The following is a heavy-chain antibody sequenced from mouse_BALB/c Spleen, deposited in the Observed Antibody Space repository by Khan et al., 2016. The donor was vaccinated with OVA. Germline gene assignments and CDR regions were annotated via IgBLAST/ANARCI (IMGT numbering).Heavy chain of an antibody. CDR1: GFSLTDYG. D-gene: IGHD1-1*02. CDR2: IWGGGST. J-gene: IGHJ4*01. CDR3: AKGIWSYYFALDY. V-gene: IGHV2-6-5*01. Sequence: VQGVESGPGLVAPSQSLSITCTVSGFSLTDYGVSWIRQPPGKGLEWLGVIWGGGSTYYNSALKSRLSLSKDNSKSQVFLKMNSLQTDDTAMYYCAKGIWSYYFALDYWGQGTSVTVSS.